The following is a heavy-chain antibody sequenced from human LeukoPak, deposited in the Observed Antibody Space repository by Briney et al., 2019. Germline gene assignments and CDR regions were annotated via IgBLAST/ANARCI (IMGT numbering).Heavy chain of an antibody. CDR1: GFTFSSYS. V-gene: IGHV3-21*04. CDR3: AKGDFDWLLDYFDY. CDR2: ISSSSSYI. D-gene: IGHD3-9*01. J-gene: IGHJ4*02. Sequence: GGSLRLSCAASGFTFSSYSMNWVRQAPGKGLEWVSSISSSSSYIYYADSVKGRFTISRDNAKNSLYLQMNSLRAEDTAVYYCAKGDFDWLLDYFDYWGQGTLVTVSS.